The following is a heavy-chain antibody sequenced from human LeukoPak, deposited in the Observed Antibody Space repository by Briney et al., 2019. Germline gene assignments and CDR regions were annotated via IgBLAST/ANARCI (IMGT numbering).Heavy chain of an antibody. V-gene: IGHV4-39*07. CDR1: GGSISSSSYY. D-gene: IGHD5-12*01. Sequence: TSETLSLTCTVSGGSISSSSYYWGWIRQPPGKGLEWIGSIYYSGSTYYNPSLKSRVTISVDTSKNQFSLKLSSVTAADTAVYYCARVATIFDCWGQGTLVTVSS. CDR3: ARVATIFDC. CDR2: IYYSGST. J-gene: IGHJ4*02.